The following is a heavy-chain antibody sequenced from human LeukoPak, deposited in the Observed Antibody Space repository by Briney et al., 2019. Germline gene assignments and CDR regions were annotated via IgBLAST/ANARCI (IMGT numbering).Heavy chain of an antibody. CDR3: SAVGITMIGGV. CDR2: INPTSDCT. V-gene: IGHV1-2*02. Sequence: ASSKISCKDCGDNFTSYYMNWLRHPTGQGLQGMVWINPTSDCTNYAQKFQGRHTMTRDTTISTTYIQPRSLRSDATAVYYCSAVGITMIGGVWGKGNTVTISS. J-gene: IGHJ6*04. D-gene: IGHD3-10*02. CDR1: GDNFTSYY.